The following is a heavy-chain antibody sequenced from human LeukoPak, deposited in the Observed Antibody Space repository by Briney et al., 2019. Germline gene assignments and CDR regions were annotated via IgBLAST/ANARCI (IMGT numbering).Heavy chain of an antibody. Sequence: ASVKVSCKASGYTFTSYDINWVRQAAGQGREWMGWMNPNSGNTGYAQKFQGRVTMTRNTSISTAYMELSSLRSEDTAVYYCAREAKYYDFWSGRNWFDPWGQGTLVTVSS. CDR2: MNPNSGNT. D-gene: IGHD3-3*01. CDR3: AREAKYYDFWSGRNWFDP. CDR1: GYTFTSYD. V-gene: IGHV1-8*01. J-gene: IGHJ5*02.